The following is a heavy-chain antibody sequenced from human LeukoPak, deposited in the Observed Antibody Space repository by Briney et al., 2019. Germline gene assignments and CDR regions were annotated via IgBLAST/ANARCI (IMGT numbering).Heavy chain of an antibody. CDR2: IFGSGATT. D-gene: IGHD2/OR15-2a*01. CDR1: GFTLRYYA. CDR3: AKEDSRNIVTFFDY. Sequence: GGSLRLSCAASGFTLRYYAMSWVRQAPGKGLEWVSDIFGSGATTNYADSVKGRFTISRDNSKNSVYLQMNSLRAEDTAIYYCAKEDSRNIVTFFDYWGQGTLVTVSS. V-gene: IGHV3-23*01. J-gene: IGHJ4*02.